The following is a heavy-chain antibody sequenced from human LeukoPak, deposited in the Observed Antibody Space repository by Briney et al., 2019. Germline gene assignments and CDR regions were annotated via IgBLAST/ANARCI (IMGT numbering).Heavy chain of an antibody. D-gene: IGHD3-10*01. CDR1: GFTFSSYA. CDR2: ISYDGSNK. V-gene: IGHV3-30-3*01. J-gene: IGHJ6*02. CDR3: ARDRGIETQYYYYGMDV. Sequence: GGSLRLSCAASGFTFSSYAMRWVRQAPGKGLEWVAVISYDGSNKYYADSVKGRFTISRDNSKNTLYLQMNSLRAEDTAVYYCARDRGIETQYYYYGMDVWGQGTTVTVSS.